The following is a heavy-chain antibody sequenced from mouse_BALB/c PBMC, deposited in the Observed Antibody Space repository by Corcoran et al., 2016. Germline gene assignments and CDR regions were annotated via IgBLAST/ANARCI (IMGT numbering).Heavy chain of an antibody. D-gene: IGHD2-1*01. CDR2: IDPANGST. J-gene: IGHJ2*01. CDR3: GRSREGNYVVY. Sequence: EVQLQQSGAELVKPGAPVKLSCTASGFNIKDTYRHWVKQRPEQGLEWIGRIDPANGSTKSDPKFQGKATMTADTSSNTVYLQLSSLTSEATAVYYCGRSREGNYVVYWGQGTTLTVSS. V-gene: IGHV14-3*02. CDR1: GFNIKDTY.